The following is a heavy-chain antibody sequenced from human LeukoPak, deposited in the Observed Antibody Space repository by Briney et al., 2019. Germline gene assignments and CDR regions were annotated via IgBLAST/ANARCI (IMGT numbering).Heavy chain of an antibody. CDR2: ISGSGGNV. D-gene: IGHD3-10*02. J-gene: IGHJ4*02. CDR1: GFTFSSYG. V-gene: IGHV3-21*01. CDR3: ARDPNVLGITPYYFDF. Sequence: GGTLRLSCAASGFTFSSYGMSWVRQAPGKGLEWVSSISGSGGNVYYADSVKGRFTISRDNAKNSLFLKTDTLRGDDTGIYYCARDPNVLGITPYYFDFWGQGTLVTVSS.